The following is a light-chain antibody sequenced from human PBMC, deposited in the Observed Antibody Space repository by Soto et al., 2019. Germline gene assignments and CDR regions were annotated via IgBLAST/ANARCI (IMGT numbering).Light chain of an antibody. CDR3: ASYASSSTLV. V-gene: IGLV2-14*03. J-gene: IGLJ1*01. CDR2: DVT. Sequence: QSALTQPASVSGSPGQSITISCTGTSNDVGGYNYVSWYEQHLGKVPKLIIYDVTYRPSGVSNRFSGSKSGNTASLTISGLQAEDEGDYYCASYASSSTLVFGTGTKVTV. CDR1: SNDVGGYNY.